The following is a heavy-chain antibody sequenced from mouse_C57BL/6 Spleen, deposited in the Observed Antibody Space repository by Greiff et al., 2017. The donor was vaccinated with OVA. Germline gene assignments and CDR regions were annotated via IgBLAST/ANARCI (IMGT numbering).Heavy chain of an antibody. CDR2: IWSGGST. CDR1: GFSLTSYG. CDR3: ARNPLYYYGSSYWYFDV. D-gene: IGHD1-1*01. Sequence: VKLMESGPGLVQPSQSLSITCTVSGFSLTSYGVHWVRQSPGKGLEWLGVIWSGGSTDYNAAFISRLSISKDNSKSQVFFKMNSLQADDTAIYYCARNPLYYYGSSYWYFDVWGTGTTVTVSS. J-gene: IGHJ1*03. V-gene: IGHV2-2*01.